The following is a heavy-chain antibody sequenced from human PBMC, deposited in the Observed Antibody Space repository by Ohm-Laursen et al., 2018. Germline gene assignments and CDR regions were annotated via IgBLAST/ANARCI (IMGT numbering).Heavy chain of an antibody. CDR3: AKRVAGDYFFDQ. D-gene: IGHD6-19*01. CDR1: GFPVSSYA. J-gene: IGHJ4*02. CDR2: ISGTSDNT. Sequence: GSLRLSCSASGFPVSSYAMSWVRQAPGQGLEWVSAISGTSDNTYYADPVKGRFTFSRDNSQNTLYLQMNSLRVEDTAVYYCAKRVAGDYFFDQWGQGTLVIVSS. V-gene: IGHV3-23*01.